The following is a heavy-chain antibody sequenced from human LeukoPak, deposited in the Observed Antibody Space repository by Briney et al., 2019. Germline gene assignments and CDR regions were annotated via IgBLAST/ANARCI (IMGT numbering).Heavy chain of an antibody. J-gene: IGHJ3*02. CDR3: ASKRHNYYDSSGRDAFDI. Sequence: ASVKVSCKASGGTFSSYAISWVRQAPGQGLEWMGRIIPILGIANYAQKFQGRVTITADKSTSTAYMELSSLRSEDTAVYYCASKRHNYYDSSGRDAFDIWGQGTMVTVSS. CDR2: IIPILGIA. V-gene: IGHV1-69*04. D-gene: IGHD3-22*01. CDR1: GGTFSSYA.